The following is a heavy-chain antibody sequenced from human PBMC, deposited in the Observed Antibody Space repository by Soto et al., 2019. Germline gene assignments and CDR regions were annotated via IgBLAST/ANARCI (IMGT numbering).Heavy chain of an antibody. CDR2: ISAYTGDT. V-gene: IGHV1-18*01. J-gene: IGHJ6*02. Sequence: GYTFTSYAITWVRQAPGQGLEWVGWISAYTGDTDYAQKLQGRVTMTRDTSISTAYMELSRLRSDDTAVYYCARDPDYYGMDVWGQGTTVTVSS. CDR3: ARDPDYYGMDV. CDR1: GYTFTSYA.